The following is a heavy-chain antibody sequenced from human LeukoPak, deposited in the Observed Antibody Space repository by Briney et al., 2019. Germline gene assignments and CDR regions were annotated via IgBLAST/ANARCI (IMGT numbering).Heavy chain of an antibody. CDR2: IYYSGST. V-gene: IGHV4-39*01. CDR3: ARNPWFGESQQY. CDR1: GGSISSSSYY. J-gene: IGHJ4*02. Sequence: SETLSLTCTVSGGSISSSSYYWGWIRQPPGKGLEWIGSIYYSGSTYYNPSLKSRVTISVDTSKNQFSLKLSPVTAADTAVYYCARNPWFGESQQYWGQGTLVTVSS. D-gene: IGHD3-10*01.